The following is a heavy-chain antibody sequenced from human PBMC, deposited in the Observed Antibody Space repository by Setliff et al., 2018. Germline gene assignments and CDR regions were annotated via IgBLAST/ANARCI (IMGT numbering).Heavy chain of an antibody. CDR3: ARIKPFAMDV. V-gene: IGHV3-48*03. J-gene: IGHJ6*02. CDR1: GFTFTSHG. CDR2: INNWGYST. Sequence: PGGSLRLSCAVSGFTFTSHGMNWLRQAPGRGLEWISYINNWGYSTYYADSVKGRLTVSRDNAENSLYLQMNRLRDEDTAVYFCARIKPFAMDVWGQGTTVTVSS.